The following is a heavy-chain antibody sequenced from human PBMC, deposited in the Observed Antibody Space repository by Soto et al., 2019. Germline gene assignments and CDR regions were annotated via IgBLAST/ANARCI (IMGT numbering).Heavy chain of an antibody. Sequence: GGSLRLSCAASGFTFSTYSMNWVRQAPGRGLEWISYISASTTFIFYADSVKGRFTISRDGAKNSLDLQMNGLRAEDTAVYYCARDSSWSFDYWGQGILVTVSS. CDR1: GFTFSTYS. V-gene: IGHV3-21*05. CDR3: ARDSSWSFDY. J-gene: IGHJ4*02. D-gene: IGHD6-13*01. CDR2: ISASTTFI.